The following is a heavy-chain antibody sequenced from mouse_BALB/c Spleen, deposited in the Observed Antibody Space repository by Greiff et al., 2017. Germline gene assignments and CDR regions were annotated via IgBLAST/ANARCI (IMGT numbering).Heavy chain of an antibody. CDR2: IWAGGST. CDR1: GFSLTSYG. V-gene: IGHV2-9*02. J-gene: IGHJ4*01. CDR3: ARKGLYAMDY. D-gene: IGHD3-3*01. Sequence: VHLVESGPGLVAPSQSLSTTCTVSGFSLTSYGVHWVRQPPGKGLEWLGVIWAGGSTNYNSALMSRLSISKDNSKSQVFFKMNSLQANDTAIYYCARKGLYAMDYWGQGTSVTVSS.